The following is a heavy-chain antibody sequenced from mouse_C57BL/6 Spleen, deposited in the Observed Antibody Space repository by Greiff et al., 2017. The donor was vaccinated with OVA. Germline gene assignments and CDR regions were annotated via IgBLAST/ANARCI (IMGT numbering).Heavy chain of an antibody. J-gene: IGHJ2*01. CDR1: GYTFTSYW. CDR2: IYPGSGST. D-gene: IGHD1-1*01. V-gene: IGHV1-55*01. Sequence: QVQLQQPGAELVKPGASVKMSCKASGYTFTSYWITWVKQRPGQGLEWIGDIYPGSGSTNYNEKFKSKATLTGDTSSSTAYMQLSSLTSEDSAVYYCARETFITTVVAPFDYWGKGTTLTVSS. CDR3: ARETFITTVVAPFDY.